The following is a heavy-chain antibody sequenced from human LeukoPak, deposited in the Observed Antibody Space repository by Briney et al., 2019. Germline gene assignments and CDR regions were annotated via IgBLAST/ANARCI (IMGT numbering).Heavy chain of an antibody. D-gene: IGHD3-16*01. CDR3: ARFSHGHTYYFDY. Sequence: SETLSLTCTVSGGSISSGGYYWGWIRQPPGKGLEWIGYIYHSGNTYYNPSLKSRVTISVDRSKNQFSLKLSSVAAADTAVYYCARFSHGHTYYFDYWGQGTLVTVSS. CDR2: IYHSGNT. J-gene: IGHJ4*02. V-gene: IGHV4-30-2*01. CDR1: GGSISSGGYY.